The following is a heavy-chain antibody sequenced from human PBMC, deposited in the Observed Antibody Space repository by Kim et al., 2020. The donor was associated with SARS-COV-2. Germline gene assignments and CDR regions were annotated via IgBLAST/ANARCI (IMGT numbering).Heavy chain of an antibody. V-gene: IGHV4-34*01. CDR3: ASMTTVTTGEVGY. D-gene: IGHD4-17*01. J-gene: IGHJ4*02. CDR2: INHSGST. Sequence: SETLSLTCAVYGGSFSGYYWSWIRQPPGKGLEWIGEINHSGSTNYNPSLKSRVTISVDTSKNQFSLKLSSVTAADTAVYYCASMTTVTTGEVGYWGQGTLVTVSS. CDR1: GGSFSGYY.